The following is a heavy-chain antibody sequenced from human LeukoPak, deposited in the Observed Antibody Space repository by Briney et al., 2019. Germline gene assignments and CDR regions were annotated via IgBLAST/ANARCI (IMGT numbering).Heavy chain of an antibody. V-gene: IGHV3-23*01. CDR1: GFTFSSYA. Sequence: GGSLRLSCAASGFTFSSYAMSWVRQAPGKGLEWVSAITGSGGTSYYADSVKGRFTISRDNSRNTLYLQMNSLRAEDTALYHCARGSSSWFYDYWGQGTLVTVSS. CDR3: ARGSSSWFYDY. CDR2: ITGSGGTS. D-gene: IGHD6-13*01. J-gene: IGHJ4*02.